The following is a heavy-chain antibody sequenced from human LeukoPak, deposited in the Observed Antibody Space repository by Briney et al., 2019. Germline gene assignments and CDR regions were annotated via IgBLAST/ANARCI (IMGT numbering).Heavy chain of an antibody. CDR2: ISYDGSNK. V-gene: IGHV3-30*18. CDR3: AKDRGEQWLVTSFDY. CDR1: GFTFSYYA. D-gene: IGHD6-19*01. Sequence: GGSLRLSCAASGFTFSYYAMHWVRQAPGKGLEWLAVISYDGSNKYYVDSVKGRFTISRDNSKNTLYLQMNSLRPEDTAVYYCAKDRGEQWLVTSFDYWGQGTLVTVSS. J-gene: IGHJ4*02.